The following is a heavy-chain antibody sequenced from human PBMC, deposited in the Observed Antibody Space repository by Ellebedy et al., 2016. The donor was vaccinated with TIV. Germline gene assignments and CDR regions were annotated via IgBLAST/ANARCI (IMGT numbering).Heavy chain of an antibody. CDR2: INPLGSQK. CDR3: AAEAWWRLDS. J-gene: IGHJ4*02. CDR1: GFTFSRAW. V-gene: IGHV3-7*01. D-gene: IGHD2-15*01. Sequence: GESLKISCAASGFTFSRAWMSWVRQAPGKGLEWVAKINPLGSQKSYVDSVKGRFTISRDNAENSLFLEMNSLRVEDTAVYYCAAEAWWRLDSWGQGTLVTVSS.